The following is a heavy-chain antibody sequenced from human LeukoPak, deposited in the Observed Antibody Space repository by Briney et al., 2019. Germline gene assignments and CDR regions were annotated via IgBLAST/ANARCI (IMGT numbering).Heavy chain of an antibody. CDR3: ARSYDSSGQSIIDY. D-gene: IGHD3-22*01. J-gene: IGHJ4*02. CDR1: GGSISSGGYY. CDR2: IYYSGST. V-gene: IGHV4-31*03. Sequence: SQTLSLTCTVSGGSISSGGYYWSWIRQHPGKGLEWIGYIYYSGSTYYNPSLKSRVTISVDTSKNQFSLKLSSVTAADTAVYYCARSYDSSGQSIIDYWGQGTLVTVSS.